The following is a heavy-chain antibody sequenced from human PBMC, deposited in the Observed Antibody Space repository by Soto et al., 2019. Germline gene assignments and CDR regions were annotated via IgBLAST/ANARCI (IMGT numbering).Heavy chain of an antibody. D-gene: IGHD3-3*01. CDR2: ISSSSSTI. Sequence: GGSLRLSCAASGFTFSSYSMNWVRQAPGKGLEWVSYISSSSSTIYYADSVKGRFTISRDNAKNSLYLQMNSLRDEDTAVYYCARDQYREITIFGVVTLEYFQHWGQGTLVTVSS. CDR1: GFTFSSYS. V-gene: IGHV3-48*02. CDR3: ARDQYREITIFGVVTLEYFQH. J-gene: IGHJ1*01.